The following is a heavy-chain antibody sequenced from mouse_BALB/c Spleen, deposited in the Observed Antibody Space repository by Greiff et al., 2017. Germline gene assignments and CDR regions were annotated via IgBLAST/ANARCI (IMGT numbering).Heavy chain of an antibody. D-gene: IGHD2-13*01. Sequence: VQLQQSGAELVRSGASVKLSCTASGFNFNDYSMHWVKQWPEQGLEWIGWIDPENGDTEYAQKFQGKATMTADTSSNTAYLQNSNLTSEDTAVYYYNAPLYYDDYGYAMDDWGQGTTVTVSS. V-gene: IGHV14-4*02. J-gene: IGHJ4*01. CDR2: IDPENGDT. CDR1: GFNFNDYS. CDR3: NAPLYYDDYGYAMDD.